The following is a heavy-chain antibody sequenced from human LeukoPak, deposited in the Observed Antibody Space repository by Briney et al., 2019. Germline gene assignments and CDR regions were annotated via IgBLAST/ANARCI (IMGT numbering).Heavy chain of an antibody. CDR2: ISAYNGNT. V-gene: IGHV1-18*01. J-gene: IGHJ4*02. Sequence: GASVKVSCKASGYTFTYYGISWVRQAPGQGLEWVGWISAYNGNTNYAQNLQDRVTMTTDTSTSAAYMELRSLTSDDTAVYYCAREGPVAVAGLDYWGQGTLVTVSS. D-gene: IGHD6-19*01. CDR1: GYTFTYYG. CDR3: AREGPVAVAGLDY.